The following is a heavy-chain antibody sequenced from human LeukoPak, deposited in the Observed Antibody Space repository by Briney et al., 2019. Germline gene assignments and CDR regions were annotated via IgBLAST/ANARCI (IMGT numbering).Heavy chain of an antibody. D-gene: IGHD3-22*01. J-gene: IGHJ4*02. Sequence: PGRSLRLSCAASGFTFSSYGMHWVRQAPGKGLEWVAVISYDGSNKYYADSVKGRFTISRDNSKNTLYLQMNSLRAEDTAVYYCAKDQWLSTNYFDYWGQGTLVTVSS. CDR1: GFTFSSYG. CDR3: AKDQWLSTNYFDY. CDR2: ISYDGSNK. V-gene: IGHV3-30*18.